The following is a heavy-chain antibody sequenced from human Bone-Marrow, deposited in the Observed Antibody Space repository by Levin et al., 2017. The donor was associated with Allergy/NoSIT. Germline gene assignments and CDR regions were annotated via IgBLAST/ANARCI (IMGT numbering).Heavy chain of an antibody. J-gene: IGHJ5*02. CDR1: GGTFSSYA. V-gene: IGHV1-69*13. CDR3: AGAGNLGAPNLENWFDP. Sequence: SVKVSCKASGGTFSSYAISWVRQAPGQGLEWMGGIIPIFGTANYAQKFQGRVTITADESTSTAYMELSSLRSEDTAVYYCAGAGNLGAPNLENWFDPWGQGTLVTVSS. CDR2: IIPIFGTA. D-gene: IGHD1-26*01.